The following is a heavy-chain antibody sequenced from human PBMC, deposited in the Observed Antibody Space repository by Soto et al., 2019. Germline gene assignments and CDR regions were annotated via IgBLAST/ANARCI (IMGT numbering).Heavy chain of an antibody. CDR1: GFSLSTSGVG. CDR3: AHSPAKMATIWFDY. V-gene: IGHV2-5*01. Sequence: SGPTLVNPTQTLTLTCTFSGFSLSTSGVGVGWIRQPPGKALEWLALIYWNDDKRYSPSLKGRLTITKDTSKNQVVLTMTNMDPVDTATYYCAHSPAKMATIWFDYWGQGTLVTVSS. CDR2: IYWNDDK. J-gene: IGHJ4*02. D-gene: IGHD5-12*01.